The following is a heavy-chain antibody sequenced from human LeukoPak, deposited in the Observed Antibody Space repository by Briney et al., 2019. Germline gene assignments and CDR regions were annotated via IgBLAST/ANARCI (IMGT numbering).Heavy chain of an antibody. CDR3: TTAPYYDILTGYADFDY. CDR1: GFTFSNAR. J-gene: IGHJ4*02. Sequence: GGSLRLSCAASGFTFSNARMSWVRQAPGKGLEWVGRIKSKTDGGATAYAAPVKGRFTISRDDSKNTLYLQMNSLKTEDTAVYYCTTAPYYDILTGYADFDYWGQGTLVTVSS. D-gene: IGHD3-9*01. CDR2: IKSKTDGGAT. V-gene: IGHV3-15*01.